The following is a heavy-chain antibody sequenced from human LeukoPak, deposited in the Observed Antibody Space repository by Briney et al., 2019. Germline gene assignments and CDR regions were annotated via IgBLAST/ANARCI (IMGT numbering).Heavy chain of an antibody. CDR1: GFTFSSYA. J-gene: IGHJ4*02. CDR3: ARRQPSYFDY. Sequence: PGACLRLSCAASGFTFSSYAMSWVRQAPGKGLEWVSAISGSGGSTYYADSVKGRFTISRDNSKNTLYLQMNSLRAEDTAVYYCARRQPSYFDYWGQGTLVTVSS. CDR2: ISGSGGST. D-gene: IGHD1-1*01. V-gene: IGHV3-23*01.